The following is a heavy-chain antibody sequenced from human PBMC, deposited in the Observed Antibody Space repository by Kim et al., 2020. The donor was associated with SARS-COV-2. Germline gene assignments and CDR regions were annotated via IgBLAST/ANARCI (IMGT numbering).Heavy chain of an antibody. D-gene: IGHD4-17*01. CDR1: GFTFSSYA. Sequence: GGSLRLSCAASGFTFSSYAMSWVRQAPGKGLEWVSAISGSGVSTYYADSVKGRFTISRDNSKNTLYLQMNSLRAEDTAVYYCVKVGTTVVTPFDYWGQGTLVTVSS. CDR2: ISGSGVST. CDR3: VKVGTTVVTPFDY. V-gene: IGHV3-23*01. J-gene: IGHJ4*02.